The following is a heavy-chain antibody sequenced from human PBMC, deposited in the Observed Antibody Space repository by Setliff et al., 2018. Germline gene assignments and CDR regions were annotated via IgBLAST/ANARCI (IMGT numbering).Heavy chain of an antibody. CDR2: IYSGGSST. CDR1: GFTFSSYA. V-gene: IGHV3-23*03. Sequence: PGESLKISCAASGFTFSSYAMSWVRQAPGKGLEWVSVIYSGGSSTYYADSVKGRFTISRDNSKNTLYLQMNSLRAEDTAVYYCAKGYGSSSYHYYYYYYGMDVWGQGTTVTVSS. J-gene: IGHJ6*02. CDR3: AKGYGSSSYHYYYYYYGMDV. D-gene: IGHD6-13*01.